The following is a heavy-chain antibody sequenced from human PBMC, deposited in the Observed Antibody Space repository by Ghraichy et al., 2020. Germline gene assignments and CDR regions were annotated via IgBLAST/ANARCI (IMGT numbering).Heavy chain of an antibody. CDR1: GGSFSGYY. Sequence: SETLTLTCAVYGGSFSGYYWSWIRQPPGKGLEWIGEINHSGSTNYNPSLKSRVTISVDTSKNQFSLKLSSVTAADTAVYYCARGSGWYPFDYWGQGTLVTVSS. CDR3: ARGSGWYPFDY. J-gene: IGHJ4*02. CDR2: INHSGST. D-gene: IGHD6-19*01. V-gene: IGHV4-34*01.